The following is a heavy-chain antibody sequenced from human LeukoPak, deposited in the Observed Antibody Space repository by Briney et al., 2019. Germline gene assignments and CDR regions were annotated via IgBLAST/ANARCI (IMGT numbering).Heavy chain of an antibody. V-gene: IGHV3-48*04. J-gene: IGHJ3*01. D-gene: IGHD3-9*01. CDR3: ARVSNYDILTGYYGSLSY. CDR2: ISSSGSTI. Sequence: GESLKISCKGSGYSFTSYWIGWVRQAPGKGLEWVSYISSSGSTIYYADSVKGRFTISRDNAKNSLYLQMNSLRAEDTAVYYCARVSNYDILTGYYGSLSYWGQGTMVTVSS. CDR1: GYSFTSYW.